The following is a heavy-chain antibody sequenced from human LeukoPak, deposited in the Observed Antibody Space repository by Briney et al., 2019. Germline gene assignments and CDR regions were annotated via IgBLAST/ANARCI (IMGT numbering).Heavy chain of an antibody. V-gene: IGHV3-23*01. CDR2: IFGSTNKI. Sequence: PCGALTHTCLSTGFTFSRYPMNWLRQARGRELDGVSTIFGSTNKIYNADSVKGRFTISRDNSKNTLYLQMDSLRAEDTALYYCAKLRYGAAYSSADYWGQGTLVTVSS. J-gene: IGHJ4*02. CDR3: AKLRYGAAYSSADY. CDR1: GFTFSRYP. D-gene: IGHD4/OR15-4a*01.